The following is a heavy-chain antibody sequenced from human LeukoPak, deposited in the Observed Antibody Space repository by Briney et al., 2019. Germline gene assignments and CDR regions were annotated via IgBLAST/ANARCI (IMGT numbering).Heavy chain of an antibody. Sequence: GESLRLSCAVYGFSFGNFWRSWVRQPPGKGLEWVGNIKQDETEKFYLGLTKGRFTTARDTAKQSMYLQMTRLRADETVLYYCVRRGSTSPGNWYNLFDQWGQGTLVTVSS. CDR2: IKQDETEK. V-gene: IGHV3-7*03. CDR1: GFSFGNFW. J-gene: IGHJ4*01. D-gene: IGHD2-2*01. CDR3: VRRGSTSPGNWYNLFDQ.